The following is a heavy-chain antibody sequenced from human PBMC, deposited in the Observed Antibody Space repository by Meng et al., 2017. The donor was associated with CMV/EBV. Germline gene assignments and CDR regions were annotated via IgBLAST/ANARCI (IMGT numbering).Heavy chain of an antibody. CDR3: ARSVVVINWFDP. CDR2: IYYSGST. V-gene: IGHV4-30-4*08. Sequence: LRLSCTVSGGSISSGDYYWSWIRQPPGKGLEWIGYIYYSGSTYYNPSLKSRVTISVDTSKNQFSLKLSSVTAADTAVYYCARSVVVINWFDPWVQGTLVTVSS. D-gene: IGHD2-21*01. J-gene: IGHJ5*02. CDR1: GGSISSGDYY.